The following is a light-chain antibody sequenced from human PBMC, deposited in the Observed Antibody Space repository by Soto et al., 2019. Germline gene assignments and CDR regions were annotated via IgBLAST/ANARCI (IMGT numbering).Light chain of an antibody. V-gene: IGKV1-5*03. J-gene: IGKJ1*01. CDR3: QQYNSYPGA. Sequence: DTQMTQSPSTLSASVGDRVTITCRASQSISSWLAWYQQKPGEAPKLLISKASSLESGVPSRFSGSGSGTEFTLTISSLQPDDFATYYCQQYNSYPGAFGQGTKVDIK. CDR1: QSISSW. CDR2: KAS.